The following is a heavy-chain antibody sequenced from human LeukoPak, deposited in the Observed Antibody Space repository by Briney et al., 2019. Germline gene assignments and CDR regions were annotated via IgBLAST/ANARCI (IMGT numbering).Heavy chain of an antibody. CDR2: IYYSGST. D-gene: IGHD6-19*01. CDR1: GGSISSSSYY. Sequence: SETLSLTCTVSGGSISSSSYYWGWIRQPPGKGLEWIGSIYYSGSTYYNPSLKSRVTIPVDTSKNQFSLKLGPVTAADTAVYYCAKIGAVAGTYFQHWGQGTLVTVSS. CDR3: AKIGAVAGTYFQH. V-gene: IGHV4-39*01. J-gene: IGHJ1*01.